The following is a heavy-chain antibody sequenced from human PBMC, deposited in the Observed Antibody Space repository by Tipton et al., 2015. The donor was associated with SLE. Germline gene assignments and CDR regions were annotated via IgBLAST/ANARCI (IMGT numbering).Heavy chain of an antibody. CDR3: ARAGAGYYYYYYMDV. CDR1: GGSISNYY. J-gene: IGHJ6*03. V-gene: IGHV4-59*12. CDR2: IYYSGRT. Sequence: LRLSCTVSGGSISNYYWSWIRQPPGKGLEWIGYIYYSGRTNYNPSLKSRVTISVDTSKNQFSLKLSSVTAADTAVYFCARAGAGYYYYYYMDVWGKGTTVTVSS.